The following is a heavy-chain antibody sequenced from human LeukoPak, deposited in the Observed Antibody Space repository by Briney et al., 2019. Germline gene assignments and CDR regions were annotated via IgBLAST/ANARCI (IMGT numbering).Heavy chain of an antibody. J-gene: IGHJ3*02. CDR2: ISAYNGNT. CDR1: GYTFTSYG. CDR3: ARDHGPRAGRSYSNDAFDI. D-gene: IGHD1-26*01. V-gene: IGHV1-18*01. Sequence: PGGSLRLSCAASGYTFTSYGISWVRQAPGQGLEWMGWISAYNGNTNYAQKLQARVTMTTDTSTSTAYMELRSLRSDDTAVYYCARDHGPRAGRSYSNDAFDIWSQGTMVTVSS.